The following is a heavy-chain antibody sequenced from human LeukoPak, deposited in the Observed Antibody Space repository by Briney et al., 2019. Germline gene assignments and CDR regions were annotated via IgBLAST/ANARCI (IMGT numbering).Heavy chain of an antibody. V-gene: IGHV4-61*02. D-gene: IGHD3-10*01. Sequence: SQTLSLTCTVSGGSISSGSYYWSWIRQPAGKGLEWIGRIYTSGSTNYNPSLKSRVTISVDTSKNQFSLKLSSVTAADTAVYYCARESLLRGYGMDVWGQGTTVTVSS. CDR1: GGSISSGSYY. CDR3: ARESLLRGYGMDV. CDR2: IYTSGST. J-gene: IGHJ6*02.